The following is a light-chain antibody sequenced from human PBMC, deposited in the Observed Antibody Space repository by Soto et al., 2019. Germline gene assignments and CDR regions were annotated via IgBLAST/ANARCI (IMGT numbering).Light chain of an antibody. CDR2: KAS. Sequence: DIHMTQSPSSLSASVGDIVNITCRASQSISSYLNWYQQKPGKDPELLIYKASTLKSGVPSRFSGSGSGTEFTLTISSLQPDDFATYYCQHYNSYSEAFGQWTKVDI. V-gene: IGKV1-5*03. J-gene: IGKJ1*01. CDR1: QSISSY. CDR3: QHYNSYSEA.